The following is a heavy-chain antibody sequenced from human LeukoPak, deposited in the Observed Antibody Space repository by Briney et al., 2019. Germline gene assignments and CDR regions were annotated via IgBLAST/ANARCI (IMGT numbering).Heavy chain of an antibody. CDR1: GITFSRSA. CDR3: ARRDGSGSYAFDI. Sequence: GGSLRLSCVASGITFSRSAMTWVRQAPGKGLEWVSAISGSGGSTYYADSVKGRFTISRDNSKNSLYLQMNSLRAEDTAVYYCARRDGSGSYAFDIWGQGTMVTVSS. J-gene: IGHJ3*02. CDR2: ISGSGGST. V-gene: IGHV3-23*01. D-gene: IGHD3-10*01.